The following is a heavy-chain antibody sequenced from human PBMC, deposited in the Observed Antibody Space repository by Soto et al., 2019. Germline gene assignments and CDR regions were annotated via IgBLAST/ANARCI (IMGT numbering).Heavy chain of an antibody. Sequence: SETLSLTCTVSGGSISSYYWSWIRQPPGKGLEWIGYIYYSGSTNYNPSLKSRVTISVDTSKNQFSLKLSSVTAADAAVYYCASATYGDYFDYWGQGTLVTVSS. CDR1: GGSISSYY. CDR3: ASATYGDYFDY. CDR2: IYYSGST. J-gene: IGHJ4*02. V-gene: IGHV4-59*01. D-gene: IGHD4-17*01.